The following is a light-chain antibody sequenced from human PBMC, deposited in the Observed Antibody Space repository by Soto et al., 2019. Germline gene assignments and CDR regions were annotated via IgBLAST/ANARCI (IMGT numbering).Light chain of an antibody. CDR3: QQYNNSPQT. CDR2: GAS. Sequence: EIVMTQSPATLSVSPVERATLSCMASQSVSSNLAWYQQKPGQAPRLLIYGASTRATGIPARFSGSGSGTEFTLAISSLQSEDFAIYYCQQYNNSPQTFGHGTKVDI. J-gene: IGKJ1*01. V-gene: IGKV3-15*01. CDR1: QSVSSN.